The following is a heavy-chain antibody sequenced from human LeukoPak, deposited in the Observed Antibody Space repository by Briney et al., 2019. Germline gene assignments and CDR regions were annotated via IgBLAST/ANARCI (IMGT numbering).Heavy chain of an antibody. CDR2: MNPNRGNT. J-gene: IGHJ3*02. D-gene: IGHD3-10*01. CDR1: GYTFTSYD. Sequence: ASVKVSCKASGYTFTSYDINWVRQATGQGLEWMGWMNPNRGNTGYAQKFQGRVTITRNTSISTAYMELSSLRSEDTAVYYCARFDGSGSYYGSTDAFDIWGQGTMVTVSS. V-gene: IGHV1-8*03. CDR3: ARFDGSGSYYGSTDAFDI.